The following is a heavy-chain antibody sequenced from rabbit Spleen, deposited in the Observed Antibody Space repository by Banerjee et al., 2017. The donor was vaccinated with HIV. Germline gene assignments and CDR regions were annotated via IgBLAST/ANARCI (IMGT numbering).Heavy chain of an antibody. CDR3: ARDLVGVIGWNFYL. J-gene: IGHJ4*01. CDR1: GFSFSSSDY. V-gene: IGHV1S40*01. D-gene: IGHD1-1*01. Sequence: QSLEESGGDLVKPGGTLTLTCKASGFSFSSSDYMCWVRQAPGKGLEWISCIAGSSSGFTYSATWAKGRFTCSKTSSTKVTLQMTSLTVADTATYFCARDLVGVIGWNFYLWGPGTLVTVS. CDR2: IAGSSSGFT.